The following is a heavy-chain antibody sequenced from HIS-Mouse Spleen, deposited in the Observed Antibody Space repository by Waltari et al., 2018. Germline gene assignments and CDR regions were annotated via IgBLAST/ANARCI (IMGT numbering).Heavy chain of an antibody. CDR2: INHSGST. Sequence: QVQLQQWGAGLLKPSETLSLTCAVYGGSFSGYYWSGIRQPPGKGLEWIGEINHSGSTNYTPSLKSRVTISVDTSKNQFSLKLSSVTAADTAVYYCARRGEGAFDIWGQGTMVTVSS. CDR3: ARRGEGAFDI. V-gene: IGHV4-34*01. J-gene: IGHJ3*02. CDR1: GGSFSGYY. D-gene: IGHD4-17*01.